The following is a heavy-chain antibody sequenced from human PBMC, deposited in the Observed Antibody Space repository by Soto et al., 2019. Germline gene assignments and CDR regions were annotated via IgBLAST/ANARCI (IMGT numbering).Heavy chain of an antibody. D-gene: IGHD3-16*02. J-gene: IGHJ5*02. CDR1: GYTFTSYS. CDR3: ARGIILCTLGPVISNDNWFDP. V-gene: IGHV1-3*01. Sequence: ASVKVSCKASGYTFTSYSMHWVRQAPGQRLERIGWINAGNGNTKYSQKFQGRVTITRDTSASTAYMELSSLRSEDTAVYYCARGIILCTLGPVISNDNWFDPWGQGTLVTVSS. CDR2: INAGNGNT.